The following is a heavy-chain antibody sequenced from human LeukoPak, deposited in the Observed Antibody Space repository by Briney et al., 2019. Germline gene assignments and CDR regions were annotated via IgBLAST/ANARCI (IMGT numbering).Heavy chain of an antibody. J-gene: IGHJ4*02. D-gene: IGHD5-18*01. CDR1: GFTVSSNY. CDR2: IYSGGST. V-gene: IGHV3-53*01. Sequence: PGGSLRLSCAASGFTVSSNYMNWVRQATGKGLEWVSVIYSGGSTNYADSVKGRFTISRDNSKNTLYLQMNSLRAEDTAVYYCIHGYTLDFWGQGTLVTVSS. CDR3: IHGYTLDF.